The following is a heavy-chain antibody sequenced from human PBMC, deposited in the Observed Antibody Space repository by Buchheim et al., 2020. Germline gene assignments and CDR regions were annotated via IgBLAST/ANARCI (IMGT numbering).Heavy chain of an antibody. Sequence: EVQLLESGGGLVQPGGSLRLSCAASGFTFSTYAMNWVRQAPGKGLEWVSTITGSGGSTYYADSVKGRFTISRDNSKSTPYLQMNSLRAEDTAVYYCAKEMGGSWYYFDHWGQGTL. V-gene: IGHV3-23*01. D-gene: IGHD6-13*01. CDR2: ITGSGGST. CDR3: AKEMGGSWYYFDH. J-gene: IGHJ4*02. CDR1: GFTFSTYA.